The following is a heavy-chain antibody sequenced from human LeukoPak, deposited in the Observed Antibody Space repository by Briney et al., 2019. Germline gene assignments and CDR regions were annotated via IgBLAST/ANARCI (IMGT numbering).Heavy chain of an antibody. Sequence: ASVKVSCKASGYSFTTYYIHWVRQAPGQGLEWTGVINPSGGSTSFAQKFQARLTMTRDTSTGTIYMELSGLSSEDTAVYYCAREIVVVPSAMGFGPWGQGTLVTVSS. CDR3: AREIVVVPSAMGFGP. J-gene: IGHJ5*02. CDR1: GYSFTTYY. V-gene: IGHV1-46*01. D-gene: IGHD2-2*01. CDR2: INPSGGST.